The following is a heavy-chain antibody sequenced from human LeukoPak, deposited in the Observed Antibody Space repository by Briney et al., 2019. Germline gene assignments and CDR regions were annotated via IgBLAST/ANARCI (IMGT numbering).Heavy chain of an antibody. D-gene: IGHD3-10*01. V-gene: IGHV4-59*12. J-gene: IGHJ5*02. CDR2: IYYSGST. CDR3: ARDHNQYYYGSGVSGGWFDP. Sequence: SETLSLTCTVSGGSISSYYWSWIRQPPGKGLEWIGYIYYSGSTNYNPSLKSRVTISVDTSKNQFSLKLSSVTAADTAVYYCARDHNQYYYGSGVSGGWFDPWGQGTLVTVSS. CDR1: GGSISSYY.